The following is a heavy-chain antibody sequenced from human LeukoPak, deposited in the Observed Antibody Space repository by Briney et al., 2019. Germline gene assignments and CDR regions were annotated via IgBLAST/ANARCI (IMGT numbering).Heavy chain of an antibody. V-gene: IGHV4-61*02. CDR2: IYTSGST. J-gene: IGHJ3*02. CDR3: ARDDYGDPPFDI. Sequence: SETLSLTCTVSGGSISSGSYYWSWIRQPAGKGLEWIGRIYTSGSTNYNPSLKSRVTISVDTSKNQFSLKLSSVTAADTAVYYCARDDYGDPPFDIWGQGTMVTVSS. D-gene: IGHD4-17*01. CDR1: GGSISSGSYY.